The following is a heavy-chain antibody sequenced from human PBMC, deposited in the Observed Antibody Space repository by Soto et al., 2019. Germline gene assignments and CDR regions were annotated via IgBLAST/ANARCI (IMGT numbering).Heavy chain of an antibody. D-gene: IGHD1-1*01. CDR2: ISSSSSYT. V-gene: IGHV3-11*06. J-gene: IGHJ6*02. CDR1: GFTFSDYY. CDR3: ARESGTTGRYYYYGMDV. Sequence: PGGSLRLSCAASGFTFSDYYMSWIRQAPGKGLEWVSYISSSSSYTNYADSVKGRFTISRDNAKNSLYLQMNSLRAEDTAVYYCARESGTTGRYYYYGMDVWGQGTTVTVSS.